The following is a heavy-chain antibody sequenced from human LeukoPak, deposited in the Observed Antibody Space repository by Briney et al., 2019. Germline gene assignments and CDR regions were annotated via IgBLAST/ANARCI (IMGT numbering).Heavy chain of an antibody. CDR1: GGSISSYY. J-gene: IGHJ4*02. CDR2: IYYSGST. V-gene: IGHV4-59*12. Sequence: SETLSLTCTVSGGSISSYYWSWIRQPPGKGLEWIGYIYYSGSTNYNPALKSRVTISVDTSKNQFSLKLSSVTAADTAVYYCAREAVEYSSIRSGYWGQGTLVTVSS. D-gene: IGHD6-6*01. CDR3: AREAVEYSSIRSGY.